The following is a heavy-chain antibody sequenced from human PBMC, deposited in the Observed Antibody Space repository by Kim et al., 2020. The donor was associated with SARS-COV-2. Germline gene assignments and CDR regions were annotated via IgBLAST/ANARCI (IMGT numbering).Heavy chain of an antibody. V-gene: IGHV4-61*02. J-gene: IGHJ5*02. CDR1: GGSISSGSYY. D-gene: IGHD4-17*01. Sequence: SETLSLTCTVSGGSISSGSYYWSWIRQPAGKGLEWIGRIYTSGSTNYNPSLKSRVTISVDTSKNQFSLKLSSVTAADTAVYYCARGYGTTVVTLRFDPWGQRTLVTVSS. CDR3: ARGYGTTVVTLRFDP. CDR2: IYTSGST.